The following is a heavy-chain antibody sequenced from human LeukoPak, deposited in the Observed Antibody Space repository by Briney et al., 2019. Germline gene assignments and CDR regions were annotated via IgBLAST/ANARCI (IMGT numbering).Heavy chain of an antibody. V-gene: IGHV4-31*03. CDR3: ASRRDGYNTIDY. Sequence: PSETLSLTCTVSGGSISSGGYYWSWIRQHPGKGLEWIGYISYSGSAYYNPSLKSRVTLSVDTSKNQFSLKLSSVTAADTAVYYCASRRDGYNTIDYWGQGTLVTVSS. D-gene: IGHD5-24*01. CDR2: ISYSGSA. J-gene: IGHJ4*02. CDR1: GGSISSGGYY.